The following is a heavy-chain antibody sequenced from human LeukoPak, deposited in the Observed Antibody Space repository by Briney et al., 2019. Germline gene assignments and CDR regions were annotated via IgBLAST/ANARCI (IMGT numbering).Heavy chain of an antibody. J-gene: IGHJ6*02. Sequence: RASVKVSCKASGYTFTSYGISWVRQAPGQGLEWMGWISAYNGNTNYAQKLQGRVTMTTDTSTSTAYMELRSLRSDDTAVYYCARESGLEWLLYRYNYYYGMGVWGQGTTVTVSS. V-gene: IGHV1-18*01. CDR2: ISAYNGNT. CDR3: ARESGLEWLLYRYNYYYGMGV. D-gene: IGHD3-3*01. CDR1: GYTFTSYG.